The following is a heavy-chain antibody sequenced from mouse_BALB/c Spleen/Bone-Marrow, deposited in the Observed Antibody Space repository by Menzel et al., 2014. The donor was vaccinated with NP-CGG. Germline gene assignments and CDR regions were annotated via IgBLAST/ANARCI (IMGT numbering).Heavy chain of an antibody. CDR2: INPDSGTI. CDR1: GVDFSRYW. Sequence: GVDFSRYWMSWVRQAPGKGLEWIGEINPDSGTINYTPSLKDKFIISRDNAKNTLYLQMSKVRSEDTALYYCASLHYYGFFAYWGQGTLVTVSA. V-gene: IGHV4-1*02. J-gene: IGHJ3*01. D-gene: IGHD1-2*01. CDR3: ASLHYYGFFAY.